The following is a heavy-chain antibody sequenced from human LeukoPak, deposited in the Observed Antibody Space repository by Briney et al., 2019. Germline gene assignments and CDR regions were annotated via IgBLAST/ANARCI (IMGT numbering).Heavy chain of an antibody. D-gene: IGHD3-16*02. V-gene: IGHV1-18*01. CDR3: ARGIEGELSVDY. CDR1: GYTFTSYG. CDR2: ISAYNGST. J-gene: IGHJ4*02. Sequence: ASVKVSCKASGYTFTSYGISWVRQAPGQGLEWMGWISAYNGSTNYAQKLQGRVTMSTDTSTSTAYMELRSLRSDDTAVYYCARGIEGELSVDYWGRGTLVTVSS.